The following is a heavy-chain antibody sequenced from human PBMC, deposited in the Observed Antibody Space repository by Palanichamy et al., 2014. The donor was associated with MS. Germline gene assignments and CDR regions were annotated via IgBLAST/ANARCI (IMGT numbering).Heavy chain of an antibody. J-gene: IGHJ4*02. CDR1: GFTLSYYW. V-gene: IGHV3-7*03. CDR2: INQDGSDK. D-gene: IGHD6-19*01. CDR3: ARDYGGSGWSWDF. Sequence: EVQLVESGGGLVQPGGSLRLSCAASGFTLSYYWMTWIRQAPGKGLEWVANINQDGSDKNYVGSVKGRFTISRDNAKNSVYLQMNSLRAEDTGVYWCARDYGGSGWSWDFWGQGTLVTVSS.